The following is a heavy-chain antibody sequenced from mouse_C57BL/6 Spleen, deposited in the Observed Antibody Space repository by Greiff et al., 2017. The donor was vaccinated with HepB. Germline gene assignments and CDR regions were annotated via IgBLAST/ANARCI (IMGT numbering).Heavy chain of an antibody. Sequence: QVQLQQPGAELVKPGASVKLSCKASGYTFTSYWMHWVKQRPGQGLEWIGMIHPNSGSTNYNEKFKSKATLTVDKYSSTAYMQLSSLTSEDSAFYYCTRVSMVTTSDYARGYWGHGASVTVSS. V-gene: IGHV1-64*01. CDR3: TRVSMVTTSDYARGY. D-gene: IGHD2-2*01. J-gene: IGHJ4*01. CDR1: GYTFTSYW. CDR2: IHPNSGST.